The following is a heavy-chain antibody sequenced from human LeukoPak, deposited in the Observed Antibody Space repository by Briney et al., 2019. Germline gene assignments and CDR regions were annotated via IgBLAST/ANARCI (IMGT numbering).Heavy chain of an antibody. J-gene: IGHJ6*02. V-gene: IGHV4-31*03. CDR1: GGSISSGGYY. Sequence: SETLSLTCTVSGGSISSGGYYWSWIRQHPGKXXXXXXXXXXXGSTYYNPSLKSRVTISVDTSKNQFSLKLSSVTAADTAVYYCARPYYDFWSGYGPEPGNYYYYGMDVWGQGTTVTVSS. CDR2: XXXXGST. D-gene: IGHD3-3*01. CDR3: ARPYYDFWSGYGPEPGNYYYYGMDV.